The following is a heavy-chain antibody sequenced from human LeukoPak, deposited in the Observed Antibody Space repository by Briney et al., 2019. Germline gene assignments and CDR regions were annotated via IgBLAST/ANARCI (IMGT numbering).Heavy chain of an antibody. CDR2: IYHSGST. CDR3: ARADYYDSSGPGY. Sequence: PSQTLSLTCAVSGGSISSGGYSWSWSRQPPGKGLEWIGYIYHSGSTYYNPSLKSRVTISVDRSKNQFSLKLSSVTAADTAVYYCARADYYDSSGPGYWGQGTLVTVSS. D-gene: IGHD3-22*01. V-gene: IGHV4-30-2*01. CDR1: GGSISSGGYS. J-gene: IGHJ4*02.